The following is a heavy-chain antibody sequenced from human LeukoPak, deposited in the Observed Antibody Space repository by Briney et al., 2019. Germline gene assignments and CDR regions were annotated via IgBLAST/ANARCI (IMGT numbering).Heavy chain of an antibody. CDR2: IYSGGST. CDR3: ATGLLGELSSLDY. D-gene: IGHD3-16*02. CDR1: GFTVSSNY. V-gene: IGHV3-53*01. J-gene: IGHJ4*02. Sequence: GGSLRLSCAASGFTVSSNYMSWVRQAPGKGLEWVSVIYSGGSTYYADSVKGRFTISRDNSKNTLYLQMNSLRAEDTAVYYCATGLLGELSSLDYWGQGTLVTVSS.